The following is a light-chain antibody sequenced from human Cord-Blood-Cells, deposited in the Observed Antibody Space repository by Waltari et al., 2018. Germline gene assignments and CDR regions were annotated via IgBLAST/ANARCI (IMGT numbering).Light chain of an antibody. CDR3: SSYTSSSTFNVV. Sequence: QSALTQPASVSGSPGQSITISCTGTSSDVGGYNYVSWYQQHPGKAPKRMIYDVSKRPTGVSHRFSGSKAGNTASLTISGLQAEDEANYYCSSYTSSSTFNVVFGGGTKLTVL. CDR1: SSDVGGYNY. CDR2: DVS. J-gene: IGLJ2*01. V-gene: IGLV2-14*01.